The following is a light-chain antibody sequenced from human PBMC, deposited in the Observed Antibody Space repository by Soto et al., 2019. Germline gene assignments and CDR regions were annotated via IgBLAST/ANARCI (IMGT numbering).Light chain of an antibody. Sequence: VLTQSPATLSLSPGERATLSSRASQSVSSQLAWYQQKPGQAPRLFIYDASKSATGVPGRFSGSGSGTDFTLTISSLEPDDVAVYYCQQRSSWPTFGQGTRVEIK. J-gene: IGKJ1*01. CDR1: QSVSSQ. V-gene: IGKV3-11*01. CDR2: DAS. CDR3: QQRSSWPT.